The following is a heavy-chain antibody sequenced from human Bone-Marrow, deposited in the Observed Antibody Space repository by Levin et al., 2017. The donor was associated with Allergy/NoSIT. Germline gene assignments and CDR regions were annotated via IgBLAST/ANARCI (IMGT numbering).Heavy chain of an antibody. D-gene: IGHD3-16*01. V-gene: IGHV3-11*01. CDR1: GFTFSDYY. J-gene: IGHJ4*02. Sequence: GESLKISCAASGFTFSDYYMSWIRQAPGKGLEWVSYISCSGSTIYYADSVKGRFTISRDNAKNSLYLQMNSLRAEDTAVYYCARFFWGRNYFDYWGQGTLVTVSS. CDR2: ISCSGSTI. CDR3: ARFFWGRNYFDY.